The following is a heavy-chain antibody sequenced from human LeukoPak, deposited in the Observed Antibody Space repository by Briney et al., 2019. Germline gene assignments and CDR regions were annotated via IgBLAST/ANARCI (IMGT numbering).Heavy chain of an antibody. CDR3: ARVSLLPAAMGYYYYYYMDL. Sequence: GGSLRLSCAASGFTFSSYTMNWVRQPPGKGLEWVSNIGTRSTTIYYADSVKGRFTISRDNAKNSLYLQMNSLRAEDTAVYYCARVSLLPAAMGYYYYYYMDLWGKGTTVTVSS. D-gene: IGHD2-2*01. V-gene: IGHV3-48*01. CDR2: IGTRSTTI. J-gene: IGHJ6*03. CDR1: GFTFSSYT.